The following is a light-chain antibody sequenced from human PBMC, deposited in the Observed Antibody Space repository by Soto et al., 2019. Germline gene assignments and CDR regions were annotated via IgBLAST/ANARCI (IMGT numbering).Light chain of an antibody. Sequence: QSVLTQPPSVSAAPGQKVTISCSGRSSNIGNNYVSWYQQLPGTAPKLLIYENNKRPSGIPDRFSGSKSGTSATLGITGLRTGDEADYYCGTWDSSLSAGVFGTGTKLTVL. CDR1: SSNIGNNY. J-gene: IGLJ1*01. CDR2: ENN. V-gene: IGLV1-51*02. CDR3: GTWDSSLSAGV.